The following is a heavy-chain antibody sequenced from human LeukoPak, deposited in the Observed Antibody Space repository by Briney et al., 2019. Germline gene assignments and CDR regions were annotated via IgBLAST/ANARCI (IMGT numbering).Heavy chain of an antibody. CDR2: IYPGDSDT. CDR3: ARNWGFPSYYFDY. V-gene: IGHV5-51*01. Sequence: GESLKISCKGSGYSFTSYWIGWVRQMPGKGLEWMGIIYPGDSDTRYSPSFQGQVTISADKSISTAYPQWSSLKASDTAMYYCARNWGFPSYYFDYWGQGTLVTVSS. J-gene: IGHJ4*02. D-gene: IGHD7-27*01. CDR1: GYSFTSYW.